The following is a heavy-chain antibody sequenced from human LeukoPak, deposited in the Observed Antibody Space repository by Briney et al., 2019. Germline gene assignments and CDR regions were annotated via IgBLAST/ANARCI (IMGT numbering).Heavy chain of an antibody. V-gene: IGHV3-53*01. J-gene: IGHJ4*02. D-gene: IGHD3-3*01. CDR3: ARDKEGERRYDFWSAPPWWY. Sequence: PGESLRLSCAASGFSVSSNYMSWVRQAPGKGLEWVSVIYSGGDTYYAESVKGRFTISRDNAKNSLYLQMNSLRAEDTAVYYCARDKEGERRYDFWSAPPWWYWGQGTLVIVSS. CDR1: GFSVSSNY. CDR2: IYSGGDT.